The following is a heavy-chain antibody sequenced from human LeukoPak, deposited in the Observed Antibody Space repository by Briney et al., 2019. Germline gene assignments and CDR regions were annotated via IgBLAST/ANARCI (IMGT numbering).Heavy chain of an antibody. Sequence: GGSLRLSCAASGFTFSSYSMNWVRQAPGKGLEWVSYISSSSSTIYYADSVKGRFTISRDNAKNSLYLQMNSLRAEDTAVYYCARGRGRFLEWLSDAFDSWGERTMVTVSS. CDR3: ARGRGRFLEWLSDAFDS. V-gene: IGHV3-48*01. CDR1: GFTFSSYS. J-gene: IGHJ3*02. CDR2: ISSSSSTI. D-gene: IGHD3-3*01.